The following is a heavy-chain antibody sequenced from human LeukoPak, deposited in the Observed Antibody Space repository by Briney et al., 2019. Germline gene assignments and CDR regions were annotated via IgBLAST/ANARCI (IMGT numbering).Heavy chain of an antibody. D-gene: IGHD3-16*01. CDR2: MNPNSGNT. V-gene: IGHV1-8*01. CDR3: ARGGAPVGYDYVWGSYYYYGMDV. Sequence: ASVKVSCKASGYTFTSYDINWVRQATGQGLEWMGWMNPNSGNTGYAQKFQGRVTMTRNTSISTAYMELSSLRSEDTAVYYCARGGAPVGYDYVWGSYYYYGMDVWGQGTTVTVSS. CDR1: GYTFTSYD. J-gene: IGHJ6*02.